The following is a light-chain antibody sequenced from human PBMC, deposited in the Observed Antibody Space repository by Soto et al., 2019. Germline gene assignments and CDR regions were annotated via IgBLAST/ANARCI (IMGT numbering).Light chain of an antibody. J-gene: IGLJ3*02. V-gene: IGLV2-14*01. CDR1: SSDVGGYNY. Sequence: QSALTQPASVSGSPGQSISISCTGTSSDVGGYNYVSWSQQHPGKAPKLIIYEVTNRPPGVSNRFSGSKSGNTASLTISGLQAEDEADYYCISYRSGTTLVFGGGTKLTVL. CDR3: ISYRSGTTLV. CDR2: EVT.